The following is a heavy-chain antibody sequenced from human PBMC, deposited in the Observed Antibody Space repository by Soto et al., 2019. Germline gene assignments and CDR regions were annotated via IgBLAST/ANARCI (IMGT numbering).Heavy chain of an antibody. D-gene: IGHD2-15*01. V-gene: IGHV3-30-3*01. CDR1: GFTFSSYA. J-gene: IGHJ6*02. Sequence: GGSLRLSCAASGFTFSSYAMHWVRQAPGKGLEWVAVISYDGSNKYYADSVKGRFTISRDNSKNTLYLQMNSLRAEDTAVYYCARDFNVVVVAATLYYYYGMDVWGQGTTVTVSS. CDR3: ARDFNVVVVAATLYYYYGMDV. CDR2: ISYDGSNK.